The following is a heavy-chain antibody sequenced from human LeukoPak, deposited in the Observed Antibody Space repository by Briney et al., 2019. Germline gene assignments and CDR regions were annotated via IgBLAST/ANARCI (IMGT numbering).Heavy chain of an antibody. CDR2: INHSGST. D-gene: IGHD2-2*02. CDR1: GGSFSGYY. Sequence: SETLSLTCAVYGGSFSGYYWSWIRQPPGKGLEWIGEINHSGSTNYNPSLKSRVTISVDTSKNQFCLKLSSVTAADTAVYYCARAELGYCSSTSCYTVAFDIWGQGTMVTVSS. V-gene: IGHV4-34*01. J-gene: IGHJ3*02. CDR3: ARAELGYCSSTSCYTVAFDI.